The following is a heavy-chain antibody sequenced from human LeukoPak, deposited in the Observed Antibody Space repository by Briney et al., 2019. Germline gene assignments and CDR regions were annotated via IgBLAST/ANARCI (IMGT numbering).Heavy chain of an antibody. D-gene: IGHD2-2*01. CDR1: GFTFGSYA. CDR3: AKEKAGYCSSTSCFDGYDY. J-gene: IGHJ4*02. V-gene: IGHV3-23*01. Sequence: GGSLRLSCAAPGFTFGSYAMSWFRQAPGKGLEWVSAISGSGGSTYYADSVKGRFSISRDNSKNTLYLQLNSLRAEDTAVYYCAKEKAGYCSSTSCFDGYDYWGQGTLVTVSS. CDR2: ISGSGGST.